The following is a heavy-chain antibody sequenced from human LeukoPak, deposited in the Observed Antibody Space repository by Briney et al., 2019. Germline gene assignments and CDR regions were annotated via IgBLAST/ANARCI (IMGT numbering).Heavy chain of an antibody. CDR2: ISYDGSNK. D-gene: IGHD5-18*01. CDR3: AKEAPWATAMVILIDY. V-gene: IGHV3-30*18. J-gene: IGHJ4*02. Sequence: GRSLRLSCAASRFTFSRYGMHWVRQAPGKGREWVAVISYDGSNKDYADSVKGRFTISRDNSKNTVYLQMNSLRVEDTAVYYCAKEAPWATAMVILIDYWGQGTLVTVSS. CDR1: RFTFSRYG.